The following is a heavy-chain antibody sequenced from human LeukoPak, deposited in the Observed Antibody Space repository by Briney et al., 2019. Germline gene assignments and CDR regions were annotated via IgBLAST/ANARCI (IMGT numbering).Heavy chain of an antibody. D-gene: IGHD6-19*01. CDR2: INPNSGGT. J-gene: IGHJ4*02. CDR1: GYTFTGYY. V-gene: IGHV1-2*02. Sequence: ASVKVSCQASGYTFTGYYMLWVRQAPGQGLEWMGWINPNSGGTNYAQKFQGRVTMTRDTSTTTLYMELSSLRSEDTAVYYCARGDRSGWSTCDCWGQGTQVTVSS. CDR3: ARGDRSGWSTCDC.